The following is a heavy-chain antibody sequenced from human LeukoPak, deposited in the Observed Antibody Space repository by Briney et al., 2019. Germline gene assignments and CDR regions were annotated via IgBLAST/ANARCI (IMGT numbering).Heavy chain of an antibody. CDR1: GDSIRSYY. D-gene: IGHD5-12*01. Sequence: SETLSLTCTVSGDSIRSYYWNWIRRPPGKGLEWIGYIYYTGSTSYNPSLKSRVTISLDTSKSQFSLRLTSVTAADTAVYYCASHGASGHDPLTWGQGTLVTVSS. V-gene: IGHV4-59*08. J-gene: IGHJ4*01. CDR2: IYYTGST. CDR3: ASHGASGHDPLT.